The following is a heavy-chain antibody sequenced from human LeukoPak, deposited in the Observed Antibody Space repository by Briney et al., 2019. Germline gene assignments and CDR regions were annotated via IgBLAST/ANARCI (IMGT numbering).Heavy chain of an antibody. V-gene: IGHV4-59*08. CDR1: GGSISSYY. D-gene: IGHD2-15*01. CDR3: ARWYCSGGSCYRRLRFDP. J-gene: IGHJ5*02. CDR2: INYSGST. Sequence: SETLSLTCTVSGGSISSYYWSWIRQPPGKGLEWIGYINYSGSTNYNPSLKSRVTISVDTSKNQFSLKLSSVTAADTAVYYCARWYCSGGSCYRRLRFDPWGQGTLVTVSS.